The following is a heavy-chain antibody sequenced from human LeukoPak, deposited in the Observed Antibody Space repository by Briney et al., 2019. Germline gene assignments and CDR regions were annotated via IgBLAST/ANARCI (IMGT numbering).Heavy chain of an antibody. Sequence: GGSLRLSCAASGFTFSSYGMHWVRQAPGKGLEWVSAISGSGGSTYYADSVKGRFTISRDNSKNTLYLQMNSLRAEDTAVYYCAKIQDIVVVVAAPFDPWGQGTLVTVSS. J-gene: IGHJ5*02. CDR2: ISGSGGST. V-gene: IGHV3-23*01. CDR1: GFTFSSYG. CDR3: AKIQDIVVVVAAPFDP. D-gene: IGHD2-15*01.